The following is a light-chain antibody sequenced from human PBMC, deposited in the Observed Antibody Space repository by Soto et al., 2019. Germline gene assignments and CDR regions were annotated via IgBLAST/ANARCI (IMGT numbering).Light chain of an antibody. CDR1: SSDVGGYDY. CDR2: EVT. J-gene: IGLJ1*01. Sequence: QSALTQPPSASGSPGQSVTISCTGTSSDVGGYDYVSWYQQHPGKAPKLMIYEVTLRPSGVSDRFSGSKSGHTASLTVSGLQAEDEADYYCSSYTGGNPSYVFGTGTKLTVL. CDR3: SSYTGGNPSYV. V-gene: IGLV2-8*01.